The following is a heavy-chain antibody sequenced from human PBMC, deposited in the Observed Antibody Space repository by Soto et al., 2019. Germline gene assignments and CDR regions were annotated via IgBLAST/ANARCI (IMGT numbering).Heavy chain of an antibody. V-gene: IGHV3-30-3*01. CDR3: ARERIPVGYYYGMDV. J-gene: IGHJ6*02. CDR1: GFAFSNYA. CDR2: TTHDGANK. Sequence: GGSLRLSCAASGFAFSNYAMHWVRQAPGKGLEWVVVTTHDGANKYSADSVKGRFTISRDNSKNTLYLQMNSLSAEDTAVYYWARERIPVGYYYGMDVWGPGTMVTVSS. D-gene: IGHD6-19*01.